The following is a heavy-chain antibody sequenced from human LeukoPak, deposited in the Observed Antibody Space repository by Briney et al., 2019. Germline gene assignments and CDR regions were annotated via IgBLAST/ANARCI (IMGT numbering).Heavy chain of an antibody. D-gene: IGHD5-24*01. V-gene: IGHV3-74*01. CDR3: ARGAPRDGYNSDY. CDR2: IDADGGSI. CDR1: GFTFSSYW. J-gene: IGHJ4*02. Sequence: PGGSLRLSCAASGFTFSSYWMHWVRQAPGRGLVWVSRIDADGGSINYADSVKGRFTISRDNAKNTLYLQMNSLRADDTAVYYCARGAPRDGYNSDYWAREPWSPSPQ.